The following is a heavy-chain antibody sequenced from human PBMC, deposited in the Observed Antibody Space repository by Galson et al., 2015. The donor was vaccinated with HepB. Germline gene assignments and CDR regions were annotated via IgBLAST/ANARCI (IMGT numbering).Heavy chain of an antibody. Sequence: SLRLSCAASDFIFSSYRMNWVRQAPGKGLEWVASIRSSPSYIYYADSVKGRFTISNDNAKNSVSLQMSSLRDEDTAVYYCAIAVNTGHHDCYYGMDVWGQGTMVTVSS. CDR1: DFIFSSYR. CDR3: AIAVNTGHHDCYYGMDV. CDR2: IRSSPSYI. D-gene: IGHD3-22*01. J-gene: IGHJ6*02. V-gene: IGHV3-21*01.